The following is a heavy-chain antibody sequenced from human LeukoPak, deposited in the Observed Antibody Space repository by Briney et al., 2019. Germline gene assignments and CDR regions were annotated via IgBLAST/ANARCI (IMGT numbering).Heavy chain of an antibody. D-gene: IGHD2-21*02. CDR1: GYTFNTYG. CDR2: ISGYNGKT. V-gene: IGHV1-18*01. J-gene: IGHJ4*02. Sequence: ASVKVSCKASGYTFNTYGITWVRQAPGQGLEWMGWISGYNGKTKYAQKLQDRVTMTTDTSTTTAYMDLSSLRSEDTAVYYCARANMTATRHFDYWGQGSLVTVSS. CDR3: ARANMTATRHFDY.